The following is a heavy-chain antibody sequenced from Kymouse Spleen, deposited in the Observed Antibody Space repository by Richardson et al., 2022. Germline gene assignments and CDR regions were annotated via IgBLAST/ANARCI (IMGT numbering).Heavy chain of an antibody. Sequence: QLQLQESGPGLVKPSETLSLTCTVSGGSISSSSYYWGWIRQPPGKGLEWIGSIYYSGSTYYNPSLKSRVTISVDTSKNQFSLKLSSVTAADTAVYYCAREGSGRGYFDYWGQGTLVTVSS. J-gene: IGHJ4*02. D-gene: IGHD3-10*01. V-gene: IGHV4-39*01. CDR3: AREGSGRGYFDY. CDR1: GGSISSSSYY. CDR2: IYYSGST.